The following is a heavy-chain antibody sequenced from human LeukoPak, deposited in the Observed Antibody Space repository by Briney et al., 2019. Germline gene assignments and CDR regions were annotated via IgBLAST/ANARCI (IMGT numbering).Heavy chain of an antibody. V-gene: IGHV4-34*01. Sequence: SETLSLTCAVYGGSFSGYYWSWIRQPPGKGLEWIGEINHSGSTNYNPSLKSRVTISVDTSKNQFFLKLSSVTAADTAVYYCATLISGWSLYWGQGTLVTVSS. CDR3: ATLISGWSLY. CDR1: GGSFSGYY. D-gene: IGHD6-19*01. CDR2: INHSGST. J-gene: IGHJ4*02.